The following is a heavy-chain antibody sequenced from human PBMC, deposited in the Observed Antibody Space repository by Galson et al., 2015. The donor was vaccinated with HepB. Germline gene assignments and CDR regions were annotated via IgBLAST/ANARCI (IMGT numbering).Heavy chain of an antibody. CDR1: GYTFTDYY. Sequence: SVKVSCKASGYTFTDYYMHWVRQAPGQGLEWMGWINPNTGGTSYAQKFQGRVTMTRDTSISTAYMELTRLRSDDTAVYYCARRSDYGVDPWGQGTLVTVSS. CDR3: ARRSDYGVDP. V-gene: IGHV1-2*02. CDR2: INPNTGGT. D-gene: IGHD4-17*01. J-gene: IGHJ5*02.